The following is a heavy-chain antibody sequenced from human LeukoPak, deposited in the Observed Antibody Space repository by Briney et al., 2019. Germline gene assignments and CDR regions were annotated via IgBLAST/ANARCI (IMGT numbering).Heavy chain of an antibody. CDR2: ISRGSTKI. J-gene: IGHJ4*02. CDR3: ASAYGHY. D-gene: IGHD2-8*01. V-gene: IGHV3-21*01. CDR1: QFTFDYHD. Sequence: GGSLRLSCAASQFTFDYHDMNWVRQAPGKGLEWVSSISRGSTKITYADSVKGRFTISRDNAKNSLYLQMNSLRVEDTAVYYCASAYGHYWGQGTLVTVSS.